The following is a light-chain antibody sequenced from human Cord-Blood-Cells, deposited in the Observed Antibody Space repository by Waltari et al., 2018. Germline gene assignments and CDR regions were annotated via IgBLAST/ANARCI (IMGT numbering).Light chain of an antibody. CDR1: SSDVGRYNL. Sequence: QSALTQRASVSGSPGPSITLSCTGTSSDVGRYNLVSWYQQHPGKAPKLMIYEGSKRPSGVSTRFSGSKSGNTASLTFSGLQAEDEADYYCCSYAGSSTLFGGGTKLTVL. CDR2: EGS. J-gene: IGLJ2*01. CDR3: CSYAGSSTL. V-gene: IGLV2-23*01.